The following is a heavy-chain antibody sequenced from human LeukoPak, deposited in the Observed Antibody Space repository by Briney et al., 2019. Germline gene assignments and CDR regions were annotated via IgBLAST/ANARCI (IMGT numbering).Heavy chain of an antibody. CDR1: GFTFSNAW. CDR3: TTSRVGATIFDY. V-gene: IGHV3-15*01. Sequence: GGSLRLSCAASGFTFSNAWMSWVRQAPGKGLEWVGRIKSKTDGGTTDYAAPVKGRFTISRDDSKNTLYLQMNSLKTGDTAVYYFTTSRVGATIFDYWGQGTLVTVSS. J-gene: IGHJ4*02. CDR2: IKSKTDGGTT. D-gene: IGHD1-26*01.